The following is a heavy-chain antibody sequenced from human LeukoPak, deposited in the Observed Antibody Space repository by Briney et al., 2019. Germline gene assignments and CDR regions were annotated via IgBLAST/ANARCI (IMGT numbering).Heavy chain of an antibody. CDR1: GGSFSSYY. J-gene: IGHJ6*02. CDR2: IFTSGST. Sequence: SETLSLTCTVSGGSFSSYYWNWIRQPAGMGLEWIGRIFTSGSTNYNPSLQSRVTMSVDTSKNQFSLKLSSVTAADTAVYYCARGICSSTSCYTRRSLYYYYYYGMDVWGQGTTVTVSS. V-gene: IGHV4-4*07. D-gene: IGHD2-2*02. CDR3: ARGICSSTSCYTRRSLYYYYYYGMDV.